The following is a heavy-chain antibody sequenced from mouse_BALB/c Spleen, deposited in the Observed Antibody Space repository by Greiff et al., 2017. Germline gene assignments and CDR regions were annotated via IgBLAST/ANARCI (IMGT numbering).Heavy chain of an antibody. CDR1: GFSLTSYG. CDR3: ARGEYGNYFAYFDV. V-gene: IGHV2-9*02. Sequence: VMLVESGPGLVAPSQSLSITCTVSGFSLTSYGVHWVRQPPGKGLEWLGVIWAGGSTNYNSALMSRLSISKDNSKSQVFLKMNSLQTDDTAMYYCARGEYGNYFAYFDVWGAGTTVTVSS. D-gene: IGHD2-10*02. J-gene: IGHJ1*01. CDR2: IWAGGST.